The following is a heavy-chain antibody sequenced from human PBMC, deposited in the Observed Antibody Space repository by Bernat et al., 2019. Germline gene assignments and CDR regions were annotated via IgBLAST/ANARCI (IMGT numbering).Heavy chain of an antibody. CDR1: GFTFLSHW. V-gene: IGHV3-7*03. J-gene: IGHJ3*01. CDR2: IKSDGSAK. CDR3: ARDPGWGALDL. Sequence: EVQLVQSGAALVQPGGSLRLSCAASGFTFLSHWMCWLRQAPGKGLGWVANIKSDGSAKYYVDSVKGRFTISRDNVNNSLYLQMNSLRADDTAVYYCARDPGWGALDLWGQGTMVTVSS. D-gene: IGHD3-16*01.